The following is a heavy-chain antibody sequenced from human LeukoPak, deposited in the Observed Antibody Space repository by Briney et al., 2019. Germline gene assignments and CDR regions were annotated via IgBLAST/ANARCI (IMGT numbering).Heavy chain of an antibody. CDR3: AREGIAAADPEPYYFDY. D-gene: IGHD6-13*01. CDR2: ISSNGGST. J-gene: IGHJ4*02. CDR1: GLTFSSYA. V-gene: IGHV3-64*01. Sequence: GGSLRLSCAASGLTFSSYAMHWVRQSPGKGLEYVSAISSNGGSTYYANSVKGRFTISRDNSKNTLYLQMGSLRAEDMAVYYCAREGIAAADPEPYYFDYWGQGTLVTVSS.